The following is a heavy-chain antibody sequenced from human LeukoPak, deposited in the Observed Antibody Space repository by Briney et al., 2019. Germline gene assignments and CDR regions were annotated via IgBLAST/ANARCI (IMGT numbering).Heavy chain of an antibody. V-gene: IGHV1-69*06. CDR1: GGTFSSYA. Sequence: GASVKVSCKASGGTFSSYAISWVRQAPGQGLEWMGGIIPIFGTANYAQKFQGRVTITADKSTSTAYMELSSLRSEDTAVYYCARERDSGYHEADYWGQGTLVTVSS. D-gene: IGHD5-12*01. J-gene: IGHJ4*02. CDR3: ARERDSGYHEADY. CDR2: IIPIFGTA.